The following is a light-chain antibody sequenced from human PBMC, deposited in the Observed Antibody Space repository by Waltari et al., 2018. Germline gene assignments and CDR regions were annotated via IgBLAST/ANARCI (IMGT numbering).Light chain of an antibody. CDR1: SSDVGRYNY. CDR2: GVT. CDR3: SSYTSSSTWV. V-gene: IGLV2-14*01. J-gene: IGLJ3*02. Sequence: QSALTQPASVSGSPGQSITISCTGTSSDVGRYNYVSWYQQHPGKAPRLMIYGVTKRPSGVSNRFSGSKSGNTASLTISGLQAEDEADYYCSSYTSSSTWVFGGGTKLTVL.